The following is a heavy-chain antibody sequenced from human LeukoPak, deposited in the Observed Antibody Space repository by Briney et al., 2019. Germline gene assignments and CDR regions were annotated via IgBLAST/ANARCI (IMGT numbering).Heavy chain of an antibody. J-gene: IGHJ4*02. CDR2: ISAYNGNA. Sequence: ASATVSFKSSGYAFSSYGISWVRQAPGQGLEWMGWISAYNGNAMYAQKFQGRVTMTTDTSTSAVTMELRSLRSDDTAVYFCARRYYYGSGSYSDYWGQGTLVTVSS. CDR1: GYAFSSYG. CDR3: ARRYYYGSGSYSDY. V-gene: IGHV1-18*01. D-gene: IGHD3-10*01.